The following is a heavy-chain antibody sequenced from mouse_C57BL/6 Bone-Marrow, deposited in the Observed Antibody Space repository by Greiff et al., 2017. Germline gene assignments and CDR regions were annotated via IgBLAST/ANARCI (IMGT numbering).Heavy chain of an antibody. CDR3: AMYVSSAYYLDY. Sequence: VQLQQPGAELVRPGSSVKLSCKASGYTFTSYWMHWVKQRPIQGLEWIGNIDPSDSETHYNQKFKDKATLTVDKSSSTAYMQLSSLTWEDSAVYYWAMYVSSAYYLDYWGKGPTLTVSS. CDR2: IDPSDSET. D-gene: IGHD1-1*01. V-gene: IGHV1-52*01. J-gene: IGHJ2*01. CDR1: GYTFTSYW.